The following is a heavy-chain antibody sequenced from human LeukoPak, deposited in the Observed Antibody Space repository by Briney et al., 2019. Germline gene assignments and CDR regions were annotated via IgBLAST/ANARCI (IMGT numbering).Heavy chain of an antibody. CDR2: IIPIFGTA. Sequence: VASVKVSCKASGGTFSSYAISWVRQAPGQGLEWMGGIIPIFGTANYAQKFQGRVTITADESTSTAYMELSSLRSEDTAVYYCARVVQLWLRNWFDPWGQGTLVTVSS. CDR1: GGTFSSYA. D-gene: IGHD5-18*01. J-gene: IGHJ5*02. CDR3: ARVVQLWLRNWFDP. V-gene: IGHV1-69*13.